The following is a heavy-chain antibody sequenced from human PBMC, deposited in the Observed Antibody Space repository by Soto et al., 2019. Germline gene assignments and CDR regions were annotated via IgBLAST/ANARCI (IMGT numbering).Heavy chain of an antibody. V-gene: IGHV4-59*01. D-gene: IGHD6-13*01. CDR3: AREQQQLGLNWFDP. CDR2: IYYSGST. Sequence: SETLSLTYTVSGGSISSYYWSWIRQPPGKGLEWIGYIYYSGSTNYNPSLKSRVTISVDTSKNQFSLKLSSVTAADTAVYYCAREQQQLGLNWFDPWGQGTLVTVSS. CDR1: GGSISSYY. J-gene: IGHJ5*02.